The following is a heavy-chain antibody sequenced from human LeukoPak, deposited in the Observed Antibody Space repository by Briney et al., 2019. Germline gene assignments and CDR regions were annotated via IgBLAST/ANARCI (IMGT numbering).Heavy chain of an antibody. Sequence: GGSLRLSCAASGFAYSSYAMTWVRQAPGKGLQWVSTTSGGGVNTYCADSVMGRFTISRDNFKNTLYLQMNSLRADDTAVYYCAKGGWSSYFDYWGLGTLVTVSS. J-gene: IGHJ4*02. D-gene: IGHD6-19*01. CDR3: AKGGWSSYFDY. V-gene: IGHV3-23*01. CDR1: GFAYSSYA. CDR2: TSGGGVNT.